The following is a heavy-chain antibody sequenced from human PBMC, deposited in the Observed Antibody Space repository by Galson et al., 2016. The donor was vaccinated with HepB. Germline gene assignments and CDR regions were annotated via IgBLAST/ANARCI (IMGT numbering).Heavy chain of an antibody. CDR3: ARDRGSIIARRGLDY. CDR1: GYTFTDYY. J-gene: IGHJ4*02. V-gene: IGHV1-2*04. D-gene: IGHD6-6*01. CDR2: INPNSGAT. Sequence: SVKVSCKASGYTFTDYYIHWVRQALGQGLEWMGWINPNSGATNYVQGWVTMTRDTSISTAYMEVSSLRSDDTAVYYCARDRGSIIARRGLDYWGQGTLVTVSA.